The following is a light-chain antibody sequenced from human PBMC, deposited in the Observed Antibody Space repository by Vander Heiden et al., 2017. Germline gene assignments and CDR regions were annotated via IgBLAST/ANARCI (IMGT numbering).Light chain of an antibody. J-gene: IGKJ1*01. CDR3: RQALQTPQT. CDR1: QSLLHSNGYNY. CDR2: LGS. Sequence: DSVMTQSRLSLPVTPGEPASISCRSSQSLLHSNGYNYLDWYLQKPGQSPQLLIYLGSNRASGVPDRFSGSGSGTDFTLKISRVEAEDVGVYYCRQALQTPQTFGQGTKVEIK. V-gene: IGKV2-28*01.